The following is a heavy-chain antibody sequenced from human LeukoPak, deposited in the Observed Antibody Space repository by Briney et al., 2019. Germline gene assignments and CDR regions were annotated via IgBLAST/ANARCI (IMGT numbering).Heavy chain of an antibody. D-gene: IGHD2-2*01. J-gene: IGHJ3*02. Sequence: TSQTPSLTCTVSGGSISSGGYYCTWVRQHPGKGLEWIGYIYYSESSSYNPSLKSRASISLDTPQNQFSLKLSSVTAADTAVYYCASVRCTSSSCYQGGFDIWGQGTMVTVSS. CDR2: IYYSESS. CDR1: GGSISSGGYY. V-gene: IGHV4-31*03. CDR3: ASVRCTSSSCYQGGFDI.